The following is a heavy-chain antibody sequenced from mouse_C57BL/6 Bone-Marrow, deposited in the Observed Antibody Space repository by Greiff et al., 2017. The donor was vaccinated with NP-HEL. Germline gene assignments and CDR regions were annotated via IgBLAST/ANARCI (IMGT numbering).Heavy chain of an antibody. J-gene: IGHJ4*01. V-gene: IGHV1-64*01. Sequence: QVQLKQPGAELVKPGASVKLSCKASGYTFTSYWMHWVKQRPGQGLEWIGMIHPNSGSTNYNEKFKSKATLTVDKSSSTAYMQLSSLTSEDSAVYYCARSWAYYGSSPYAMDYWGQGTSVTVSS. CDR3: ARSWAYYGSSPYAMDY. D-gene: IGHD1-1*01. CDR1: GYTFTSYW. CDR2: IHPNSGST.